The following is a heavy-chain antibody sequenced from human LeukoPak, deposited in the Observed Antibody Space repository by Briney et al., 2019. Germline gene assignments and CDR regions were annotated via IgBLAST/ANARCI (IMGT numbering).Heavy chain of an antibody. CDR1: GGSISSSSYY. V-gene: IGHV4-39*07. CDR3: ASRGGYGNYYYYMDV. Sequence: SETLSLTCTVSGGSISSSSYYWGWIRQPPGKGLEWIGSIYYSGSTYHNPSLKSRVTISVDTSKNQFSLKLSSVTAADTAVYYCASRGGYGNYYYYMDVWGKGTTVTVSS. CDR2: IYYSGST. J-gene: IGHJ6*03. D-gene: IGHD5-18*01.